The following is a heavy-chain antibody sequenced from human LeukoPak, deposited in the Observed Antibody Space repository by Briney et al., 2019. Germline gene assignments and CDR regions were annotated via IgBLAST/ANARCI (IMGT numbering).Heavy chain of an antibody. D-gene: IGHD3-9*01. Sequence: GGSLRLSCAASGFTFTTYWMSWVRKAPGRGLEWVANIKQDGTEKYYVDSVKGRFTISRDNAKNSLYLQMNSLRAEDTAVYYCARLRYFDWLVGYFDYWGQGTLVTVSS. CDR3: ARLRYFDWLVGYFDY. V-gene: IGHV3-7*01. CDR2: IKQDGTEK. CDR1: GFTFTTYW. J-gene: IGHJ4*02.